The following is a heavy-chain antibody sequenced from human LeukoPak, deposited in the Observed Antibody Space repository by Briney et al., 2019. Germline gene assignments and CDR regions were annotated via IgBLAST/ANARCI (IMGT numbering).Heavy chain of an antibody. J-gene: IGHJ3*02. Sequence: RASVKVSCKASGGTFSSYAISWVRQAPGQGLEWMGGIIPIFGTANYAQKFQGRVTTTADESTSTAYMELSSLRSEDTAVYYCAREGVDAFDIWGQGTMVTVSS. CDR1: GGTFSSYA. CDR3: AREGVDAFDI. CDR2: IIPIFGTA. V-gene: IGHV1-69*13. D-gene: IGHD2-8*01.